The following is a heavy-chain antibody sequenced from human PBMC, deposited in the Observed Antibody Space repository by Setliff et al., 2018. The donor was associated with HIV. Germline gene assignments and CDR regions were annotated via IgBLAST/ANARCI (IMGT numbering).Heavy chain of an antibody. CDR1: GGSFSSTTYS. Sequence: PSETLSLTCTVSGGSFSSTTYSWGWIRQPPGMGLEWIGSIHSSGTADYNPSLKSRVAMSVDTSRSQFSLKLGSVTAADTAVYYCARHKTNYDFYAFDVWGQGTMVTVSS. CDR2: IHSSGTA. J-gene: IGHJ3*01. D-gene: IGHD3-3*01. CDR3: ARHKTNYDFYAFDV. V-gene: IGHV4-39*01.